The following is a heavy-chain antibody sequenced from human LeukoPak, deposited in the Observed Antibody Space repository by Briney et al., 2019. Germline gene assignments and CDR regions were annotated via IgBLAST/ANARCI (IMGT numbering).Heavy chain of an antibody. J-gene: IGHJ3*01. Sequence: GGSLRLSCAASGFTFSSYAMSWVRQAPGKGLEWVSAISGSGGSTYYADSVKGRFTISRDNFKNTLYLQMNSLRAEDTAVYYCARADSSSWPGESFDAWGQGTMVTVSS. CDR3: ARADSSSWPGESFDA. V-gene: IGHV3-23*01. CDR2: ISGSGGST. CDR1: GFTFSSYA. D-gene: IGHD6-13*01.